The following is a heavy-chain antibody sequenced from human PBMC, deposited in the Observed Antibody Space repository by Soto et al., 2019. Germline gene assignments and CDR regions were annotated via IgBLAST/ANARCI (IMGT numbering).Heavy chain of an antibody. D-gene: IGHD6-13*01. CDR2: INSDGRST. CDR3: TRAIGTGLFDY. J-gene: IGHJ4*02. CDR1: GFTLSSSA. Sequence: GGSLRLSCEASGFTLSSSAMSWVRQAPGEGLEWVSRINSDGRSTSYADSVKGRFTISRDNAKNTLYLQMNSLRAEDTAVYYCTRAIGTGLFDYWGQGTQVTVSS. V-gene: IGHV3-74*01.